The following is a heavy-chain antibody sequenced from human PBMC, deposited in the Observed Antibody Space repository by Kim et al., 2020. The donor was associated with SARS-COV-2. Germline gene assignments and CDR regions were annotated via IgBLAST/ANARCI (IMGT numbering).Heavy chain of an antibody. V-gene: IGHV3-33*01. D-gene: IGHD5-18*01. CDR1: GFTFSSYG. CDR3: ARDGVGDTAMGLDY. Sequence: GGSLRLSCAASGFTFSSYGMHWVRQAPGKGLEWVAVIWYDGSNKYYADSVKGRFTISRDNSKNTLYLQMNSLRAEDTAVYYCARDGVGDTAMGLDYWGQGTLVTVSS. J-gene: IGHJ4*02. CDR2: IWYDGSNK.